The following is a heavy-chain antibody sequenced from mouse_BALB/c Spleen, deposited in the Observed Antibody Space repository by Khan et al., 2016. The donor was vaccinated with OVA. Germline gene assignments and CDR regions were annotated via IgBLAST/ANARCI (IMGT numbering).Heavy chain of an antibody. J-gene: IGHJ2*01. CDR2: ITYSGST. CDR1: GYSITSDYA. CDR3: AREYGSSYLFFDY. V-gene: IGHV3-2*02. Sequence: EVQLQESGPGLVKPSQSLSLTCTVTGYSITSDYAWNWIRQFPGNKLEWMAYITYSGSTGYNPSLKGRISITRDTSKNQFFLQLNSVTTEDTATYYSAREYGSSYLFFDYWGQGTTLTVSS. D-gene: IGHD1-1*01.